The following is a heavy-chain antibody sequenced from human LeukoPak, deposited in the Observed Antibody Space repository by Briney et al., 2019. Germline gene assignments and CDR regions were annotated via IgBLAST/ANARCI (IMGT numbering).Heavy chain of an antibody. Sequence: SQTLSLTCTVSGGSISSGDYYWSWIRQPPGKGLEWIGYIYYSGSPYSNPSLKSRLTISVDTSKNQFSLKLSSVTAADTAVYYCARNRDGYNSFDYWGQGTLVTVSS. CDR3: ARNRDGYNSFDY. V-gene: IGHV4-30-4*01. J-gene: IGHJ4*02. D-gene: IGHD5-24*01. CDR2: IYYSGSP. CDR1: GGSISSGDYY.